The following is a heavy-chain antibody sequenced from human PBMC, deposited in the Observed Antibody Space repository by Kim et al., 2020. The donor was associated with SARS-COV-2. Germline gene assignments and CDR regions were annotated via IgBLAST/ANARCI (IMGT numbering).Heavy chain of an antibody. D-gene: IGHD6-19*01. CDR1: GFTFSSYG. Sequence: GGSLRLSCAASGFTFSSYGMHWVRQAPGKGLEWVAVIWYDGSNKYYADSVKGRFTISRDNSKNTLYLQMNSLRAEDTAVYYCARDLVPLRVAGSFDPWGQGTLVTVSS. J-gene: IGHJ5*02. CDR2: IWYDGSNK. CDR3: ARDLVPLRVAGSFDP. V-gene: IGHV3-33*01.